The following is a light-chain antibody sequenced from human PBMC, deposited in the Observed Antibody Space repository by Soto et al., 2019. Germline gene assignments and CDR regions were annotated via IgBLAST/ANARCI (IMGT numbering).Light chain of an antibody. J-gene: IGKJ5*01. Sequence: DIPMTQSPSSVSASVGDRVTITCRASQGLSGSLAWYQQKPGKAPKLLISVTSNLQSGVPSRFSGSGSGADFTLTINSLQPEDLATYYCQQGHGWPLTFGQGTRLEIK. CDR1: QGLSGS. V-gene: IGKV1-12*01. CDR2: VTS. CDR3: QQGHGWPLT.